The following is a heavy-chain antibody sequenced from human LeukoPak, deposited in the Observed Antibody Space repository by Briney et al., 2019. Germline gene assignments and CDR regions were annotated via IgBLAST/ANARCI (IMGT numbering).Heavy chain of an antibody. CDR3: ARDGWFGDYNWFDP. J-gene: IGHJ5*02. Sequence: GGSLKLSCAASGFTFSSYSMNWVRQAPGKGLEWVSYISSASNTIYYADSVKGRFTISRDNAKNSLYLQMNSLRAEDTAMYYCARDGWFGDYNWFDPWGQGTLVTVSS. V-gene: IGHV3-48*01. CDR1: GFTFSSYS. D-gene: IGHD3-10*01. CDR2: ISSASNTI.